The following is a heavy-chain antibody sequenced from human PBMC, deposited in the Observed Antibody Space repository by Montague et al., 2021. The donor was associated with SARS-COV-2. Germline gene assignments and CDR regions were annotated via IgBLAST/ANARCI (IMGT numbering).Heavy chain of an antibody. D-gene: IGHD6-19*01. CDR3: ARAMAGTEDY. Sequence: PALVKPTQTLTLTCTFSGFSLSTSGMCVSWIRQPPGKALEWLARIDWDDDKYYSTSLKTRPTISKDTSKNQVVLTMTNMDPVDTATYYCARAMAGTEDYWGQGTLVTVSS. CDR1: GFSLSTSGMC. J-gene: IGHJ4*02. V-gene: IGHV2-70*11. CDR2: IDWDDDK.